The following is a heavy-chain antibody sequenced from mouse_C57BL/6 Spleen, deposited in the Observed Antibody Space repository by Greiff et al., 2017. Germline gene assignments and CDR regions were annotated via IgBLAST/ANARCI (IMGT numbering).Heavy chain of an antibody. V-gene: IGHV1-82*01. CDR2: IYPGDGDT. CDR1: GYAFSSSW. J-gene: IGHJ1*03. D-gene: IGHD1-1*01. Sequence: VQLQQSGPELVKPGASVKISCKASGYAFSSSWMNWVKQRPGKGLEWIGRIYPGDGDTNYNGKFKGKATLTADKSSSTAYMPLSSLTSEDAAVYFCAITTIVATDWYFDVWGTGTTVTVSS. CDR3: AITTIVATDWYFDV.